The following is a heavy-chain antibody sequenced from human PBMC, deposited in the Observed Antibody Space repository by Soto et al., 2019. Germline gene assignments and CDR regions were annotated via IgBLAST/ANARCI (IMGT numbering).Heavy chain of an antibody. D-gene: IGHD6-19*01. CDR1: GFAFSSYS. V-gene: IGHV3-21*01. J-gene: IGHJ4*02. CDR3: ASVGDRRAVSPNFDY. CDR2: ISSSSSYI. Sequence: GGSLRLSCAASGFAFSSYSMNWFRQAPGKGLEWVSSISSSSSYIYYADSVKGRFTISRDNAKNSLYLQMNSPRAEDTAVYYCASVGDRRAVSPNFDYWGQGTLVTVSS.